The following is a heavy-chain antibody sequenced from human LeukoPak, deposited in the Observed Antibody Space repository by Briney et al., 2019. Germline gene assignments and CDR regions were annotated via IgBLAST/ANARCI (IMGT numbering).Heavy chain of an antibody. J-gene: IGHJ3*02. V-gene: IGHV3-48*01. CDR3: ARGGGVIPPLDAFDI. CDR1: GFTFSSYS. CDR2: ISSSSSTI. D-gene: IGHD3-22*01. Sequence: GGSLRLSCAASGFTFSSYSMNWVRQAPGKGLEWVSYISSSSSTIYYADSVKGRFTISRDNAKNSLYLQMNSLRAEDTAVYYCARGGGVIPPLDAFDIWGQGTMVTVSS.